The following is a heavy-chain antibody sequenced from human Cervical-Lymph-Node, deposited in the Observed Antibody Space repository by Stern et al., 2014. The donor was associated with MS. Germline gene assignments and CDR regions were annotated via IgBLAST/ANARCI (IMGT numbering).Heavy chain of an antibody. CDR1: GDSISTYY. CDR2: AHYSGNT. D-gene: IGHD6-13*01. J-gene: IGHJ1*01. Sequence: QLQLQESGPGLVKPSETLSLTCTVSGDSISTYYWSWIRQPPGKGLEWIGYAHYSGNTNHNPSLKSRVTISVDTSKNQFSLKVTSVTAADTAVYYCASGIYSSTWNWYFQHWGQGTLVTVSS. V-gene: IGHV4-59*01. CDR3: ASGIYSSTWNWYFQH.